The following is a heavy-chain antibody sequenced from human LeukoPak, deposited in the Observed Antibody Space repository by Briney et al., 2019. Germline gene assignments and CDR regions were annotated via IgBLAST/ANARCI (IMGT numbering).Heavy chain of an antibody. J-gene: IGHJ4*02. V-gene: IGHV3-48*03. Sequence: PGGSLRLSCAISGFTFSACELTWVRQAPGKGLEWVSYISRSGSTRYYADSVKGRFTISRDNAKNSLYLQMNSLRAEDTAVYYCARAAYGSVFFDYWGQGTLVTVSS. D-gene: IGHD4-17*01. CDR2: ISRSGSTR. CDR3: ARAAYGSVFFDY. CDR1: GFTFSACE.